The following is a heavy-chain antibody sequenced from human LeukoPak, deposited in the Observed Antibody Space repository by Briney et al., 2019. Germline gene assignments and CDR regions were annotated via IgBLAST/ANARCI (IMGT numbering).Heavy chain of an antibody. V-gene: IGHV5-51*01. CDR1: GCRFTSYW. CDR2: IYPGDSDT. D-gene: IGHD6-19*01. J-gene: IGHJ5*02. CDR3: ARQPEAVADWFDP. Sequence: GEALKISFKGSGCRFTSYWIGWGRPMPGKGTGWMGMIYPGDSDTRYSPSFQGQVTISAYKSISTAYLQWSSLKASDTAMYYCARQPEAVADWFDPWGQGTLVTVSS.